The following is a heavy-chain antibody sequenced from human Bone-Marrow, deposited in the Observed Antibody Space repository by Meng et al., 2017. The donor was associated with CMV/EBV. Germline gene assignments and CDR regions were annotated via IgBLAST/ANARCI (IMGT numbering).Heavy chain of an antibody. CDR2: ISSSGSTI. CDR1: GFTFSSYA. D-gene: IGHD7-27*01. V-gene: IGHV3-48*04. CDR3: ASIRGYWGYFDY. J-gene: IGHJ4*02. Sequence: GGSLRLSCAASGFTFSSYAMHWVRQAPGKGLEWVSYISSSGSTIYYADSVKGRFTISRDNAKNSLYLQMNSLRAEDTAVYYCASIRGYWGYFDYWGQGTMVTGSS.